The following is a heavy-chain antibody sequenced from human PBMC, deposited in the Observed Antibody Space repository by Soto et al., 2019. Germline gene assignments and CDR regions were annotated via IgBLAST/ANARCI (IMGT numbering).Heavy chain of an antibody. Sequence: QVQLVQSGTEVTKPGSSVTVSCTASGDIFSRSTLSWVRQAPGQRLEWMGRIIPMLGMSNSALKFLGRLTISADTSMNKVYMHLNSLRSDDTAVYYCATSYGSGSAHFDSWGQGTLVTVSS. D-gene: IGHD3-10*01. CDR3: ATSYGSGSAHFDS. CDR1: GDIFSRST. J-gene: IGHJ4*02. CDR2: IIPMLGMS. V-gene: IGHV1-69*02.